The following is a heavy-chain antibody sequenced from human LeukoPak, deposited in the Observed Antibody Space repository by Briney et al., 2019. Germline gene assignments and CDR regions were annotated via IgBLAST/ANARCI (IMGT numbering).Heavy chain of an antibody. CDR1: GFTFSSCG. J-gene: IGHJ2*01. D-gene: IGHD2-2*01. CDR3: ARDTSGYCSTSRCYGSWYFDL. CDR2: LYSGGDT. V-gene: IGHV3-NL1*01. Sequence: PGGSLRLSCAASGFTFSSCGMHWVRQAPGKGLEWVSVLYSGGDTYYADSVKGRFTVSRDNSKNTLYLQMNSLGAEDTAVYYCARDTSGYCSTSRCYGSWYFDLWGRGTLVTVSS.